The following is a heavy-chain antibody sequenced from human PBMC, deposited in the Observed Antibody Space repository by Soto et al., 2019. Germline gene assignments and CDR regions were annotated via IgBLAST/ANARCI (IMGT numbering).Heavy chain of an antibody. Sequence: GGSLRLSCTASGFTFNNYDMHWVRQATGKGLEWLSGIGAAGDTYYPGAVNGRFTISRDNARNSLYLQMNSLSAADTAVYYCVRGVLGPGDYYYGMDVWGQGSTLTV. CDR3: VRGVLGPGDYYYGMDV. V-gene: IGHV3-13*01. CDR1: GFTFNNYD. D-gene: IGHD2-8*02. CDR2: IGAAGDT. J-gene: IGHJ6*02.